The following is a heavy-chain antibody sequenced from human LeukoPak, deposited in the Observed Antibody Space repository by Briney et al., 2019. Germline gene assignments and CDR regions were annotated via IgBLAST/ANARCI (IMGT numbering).Heavy chain of an antibody. CDR3: ARSPSGRRGGYYFDN. CDR1: GYSFSSYW. Sequence: GESLKISWKSSGYSFSSYWIGWVRQMPGKGLGWIGIIYLGDSDTRYSPSFKGQVNISAAKSITTANLQWTSLKVSDTAIYYCARSPSGRRGGYYFDNWGQGTLLTVSS. CDR2: IYLGDSDT. D-gene: IGHD3-10*01. V-gene: IGHV5-51*01. J-gene: IGHJ4*02.